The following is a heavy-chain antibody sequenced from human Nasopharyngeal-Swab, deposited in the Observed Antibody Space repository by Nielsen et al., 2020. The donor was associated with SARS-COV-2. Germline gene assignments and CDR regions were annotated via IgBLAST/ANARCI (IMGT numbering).Heavy chain of an antibody. V-gene: IGHV3-23*01. J-gene: IGHJ6*03. Sequence: WIRQPPGKRLEWVSSVSGRDSTYYADSVKGQFTISRDISKNTLYLQMNSLRAEDTAVYYCAKDRNSAYYYYYMDVWGKGTTVTVSS. D-gene: IGHD1-26*01. CDR2: VSGRDST. CDR3: AKDRNSAYYYYYMDV.